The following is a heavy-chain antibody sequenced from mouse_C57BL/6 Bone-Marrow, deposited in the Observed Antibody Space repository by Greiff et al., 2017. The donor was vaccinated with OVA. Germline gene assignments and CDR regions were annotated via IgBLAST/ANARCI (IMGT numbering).Heavy chain of an antibody. J-gene: IGHJ1*03. V-gene: IGHV1-55*01. CDR3: ASYYSNDWYFDV. CDR2: IYPGSGST. D-gene: IGHD2-5*01. Sequence: QVQLQQPGAELVKPGASVKMSCKASGYTFTSYWITWVKQRPGQGLEWIGDIYPGSGSTNYNEKFKSKATLSVDTSSSTSYMQLSSLTSEDSAVYYCASYYSNDWYFDVWGTGTPVTVSS. CDR1: GYTFTSYW.